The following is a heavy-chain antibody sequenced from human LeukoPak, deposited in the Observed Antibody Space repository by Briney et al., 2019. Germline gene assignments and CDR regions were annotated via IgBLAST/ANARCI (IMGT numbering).Heavy chain of an antibody. CDR3: ARSAGGSGSYYPDAFDI. CDR2: ISSSSSYI. V-gene: IGHV3-21*01. D-gene: IGHD3-10*01. Sequence: PGGSLKLSCAASGFTFSSYSMNWVRQAPGKGLEWVSSISSSSSYIYYADSVKGRFTISRDNAKNSLCLQMNSLRAEDTAVYYCARSAGGSGSYYPDAFDIWGQGTMVTVSS. CDR1: GFTFSSYS. J-gene: IGHJ3*02.